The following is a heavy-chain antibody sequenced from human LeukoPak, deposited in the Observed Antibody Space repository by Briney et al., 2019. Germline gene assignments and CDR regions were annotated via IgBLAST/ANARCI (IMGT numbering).Heavy chain of an antibody. J-gene: IGHJ4*02. Sequence: PSETLSLTCTVSGGSISSYYWSWIRQPPGKGLEWIGYIYYSGSTNYNPSLKSRVTISVDTSKNQFSLKLSSVTAADTAVYYCARHRKWTYCGGDCYPYFDYWGQGTLVTVSS. V-gene: IGHV4-59*08. CDR3: ARHRKWTYCGGDCYPYFDY. CDR1: GGSISSYY. CDR2: IYYSGST. D-gene: IGHD2-21*02.